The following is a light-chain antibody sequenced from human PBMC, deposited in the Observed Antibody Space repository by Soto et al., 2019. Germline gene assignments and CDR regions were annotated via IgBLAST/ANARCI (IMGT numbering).Light chain of an antibody. CDR1: SRDVGNYNL. CDR2: DVS. V-gene: IGLV2-23*02. J-gene: IGLJ1*01. Sequence: QSALTQPASVSGSPGQSITISCTGTSRDVGNYNLVSWYQHHPGKAPKLIIYDVSKWPSGVSNRFSGSKSGNTASLTISGLQAEDEADYYCCSYAGPSTRYVFGTGTKVTVL. CDR3: CSYAGPSTRYV.